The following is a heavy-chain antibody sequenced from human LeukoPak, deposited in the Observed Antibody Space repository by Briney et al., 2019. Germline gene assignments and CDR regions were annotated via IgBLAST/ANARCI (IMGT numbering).Heavy chain of an antibody. CDR3: ARLLRYFDWPYLFDY. D-gene: IGHD3-9*01. CDR2: IYHSGNT. J-gene: IGHJ4*02. CDR1: GGSISSGGYS. Sequence: SQTLSLTCTVSGGSISSGGYSWSWIRQPPGKDLEWIGYIYHSGNTYYNPSLKSRVTISVDRSKNQFSLKLTSVTAADTAVYYCARLLRYFDWPYLFDYWGQGTLVTVSS. V-gene: IGHV4-30-2*01.